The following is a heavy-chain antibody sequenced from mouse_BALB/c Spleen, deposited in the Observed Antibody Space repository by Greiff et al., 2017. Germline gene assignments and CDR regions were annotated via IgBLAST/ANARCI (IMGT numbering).Heavy chain of an antibody. CDR3: TRLVGDYPYYYAMDY. D-gene: IGHD5-5*01. V-gene: IGHV1-5*01. CDR2: IYPGNSDT. CDR1: GYTFTSYW. Sequence: EVQLQESGTVLARPGASVKMSCKASGYTFTSYWMHWVKQRPGQGLEWIGAIYPGNSDTSYNQKFKGKAKLTAVTSTSTAYMELSSLTNEDSAVYYCTRLVGDYPYYYAMDYWGQGTSVTVSS. J-gene: IGHJ4*01.